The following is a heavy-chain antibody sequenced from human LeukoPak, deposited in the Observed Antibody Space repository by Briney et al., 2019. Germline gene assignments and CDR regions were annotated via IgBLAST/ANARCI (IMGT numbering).Heavy chain of an antibody. V-gene: IGHV3-48*03. CDR2: ISSSGSTI. Sequence: GGSLRLSCAASGFTFSSYEMNCVRQAPGKGLEWVSYISSSGSTIYYADSVKGRFTISRDNAKNSLYLQMNSIRAEATAVYYCARESPQGPDYSDYWGQATLVNVSS. CDR1: GFTFSSYE. CDR3: ARESPQGPDYSDY. J-gene: IGHJ4*02.